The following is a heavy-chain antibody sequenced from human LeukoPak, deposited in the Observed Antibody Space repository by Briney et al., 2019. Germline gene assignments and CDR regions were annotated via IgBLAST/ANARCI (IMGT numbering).Heavy chain of an antibody. Sequence: WASVKVSCKASGGTFSSYAISWVRQAPGQGLEWMGGIIPIFGTANYAQKFQGRVTITADESTSTAYMELSSLRSEDTAVYYCAREGYCSSTSCQDAFDIWGQGTMVTVSS. J-gene: IGHJ3*02. CDR3: AREGYCSSTSCQDAFDI. CDR2: IIPIFGTA. V-gene: IGHV1-69*13. D-gene: IGHD2-2*01. CDR1: GGTFSSYA.